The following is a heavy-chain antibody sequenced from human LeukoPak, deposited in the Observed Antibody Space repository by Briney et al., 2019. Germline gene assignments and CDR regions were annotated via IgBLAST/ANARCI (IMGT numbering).Heavy chain of an antibody. D-gene: IGHD5-12*01. CDR3: ARDQARARGFEY. J-gene: IGHJ4*02. Sequence: PSQTLSLTYTVSGYSISIACYWGCIRQPPVKGLEQIGGIYHSGSAYYNPSLKSRVTMSVDSSTNQFSLNLSSVTAADTAVYYCARDQARARGFEYWGQGTLVTVSS. CDR2: IYHSGSA. V-gene: IGHV4-38-2*02. CDR1: GYSISIACY.